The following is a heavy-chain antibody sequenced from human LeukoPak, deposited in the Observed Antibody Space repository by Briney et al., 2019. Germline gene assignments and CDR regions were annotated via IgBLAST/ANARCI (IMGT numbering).Heavy chain of an antibody. CDR2: IFRTART. CDR1: GDSISNYY. Sequence: SETLFLTCSVSGDSISNYYWSWLRQSPGKGLEWIGYIFRTARTNYNPSLQSRDSISGDSSKNQFSLRLTSVTAADTAVYYCARHMYGDFDYWGQGILVTVSS. CDR3: ARHMYGDFDY. V-gene: IGHV4-59*08. J-gene: IGHJ4*02. D-gene: IGHD3-10*02.